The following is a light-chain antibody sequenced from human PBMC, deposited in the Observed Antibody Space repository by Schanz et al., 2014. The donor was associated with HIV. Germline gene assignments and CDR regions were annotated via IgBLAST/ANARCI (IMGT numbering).Light chain of an antibody. CDR3: SSYTSSSTLV. CDR2: DVI. CDR1: SGDVGSYNY. V-gene: IGLV2-14*03. Sequence: QSLLTQPASVSGSPGQSISISCTGTSGDVGSYNYVSWYQQHPGKAPKLMIYDVINRPSGVSNRFSGSKSGNTASLTISGLQAEDEADYYCSSYTSSSTLVFGGGTKLTVL. J-gene: IGLJ3*02.